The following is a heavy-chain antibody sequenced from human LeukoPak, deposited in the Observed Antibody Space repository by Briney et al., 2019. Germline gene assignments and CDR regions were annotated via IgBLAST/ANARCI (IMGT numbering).Heavy chain of an antibody. D-gene: IGHD6-13*01. J-gene: IGHJ4*02. CDR2: IYYSGST. V-gene: IGHV4-39*01. Sequence: PSETLSLTCTVSGGSISSSSYYWGWIRQPPGKGLEWIGSIYYSGSTYYNPSLKSRVTISVDTSKNQFSLKLSSVTAADTAVYYCAGASSSWHYFDYWGQGTLVTVSS. CDR3: AGASSSWHYFDY. CDR1: GGSISSSSYY.